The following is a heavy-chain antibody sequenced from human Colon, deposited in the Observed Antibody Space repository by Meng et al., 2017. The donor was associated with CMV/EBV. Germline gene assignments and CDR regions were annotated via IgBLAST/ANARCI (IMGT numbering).Heavy chain of an antibody. CDR1: GYTFTSYG. Sequence: ASVKVSCKASGYTFTSYGISWVRQAPGQGLEWMGWISAYNGNTNYAQKLQGRVTMTTDTSTSTAYMKLRSLRSDDTAVYYCAREPQGYYEILTGYLYYYGMDVWGQGTTVTVSS. CDR3: AREPQGYYEILTGYLYYYGMDV. J-gene: IGHJ6*02. D-gene: IGHD3-9*01. V-gene: IGHV1-18*01. CDR2: ISAYNGNT.